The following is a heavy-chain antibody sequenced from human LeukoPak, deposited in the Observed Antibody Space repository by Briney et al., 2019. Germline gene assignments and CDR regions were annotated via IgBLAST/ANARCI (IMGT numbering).Heavy chain of an antibody. CDR2: IIPIFGTP. Sequence: SVKVSCKASGGTFSNYAVTWVRQAPGQGLEWMGRIIPIFGTPNYAQKFQGRVTITTGESTSTAYMELSSLRSEDTAVYYCARGPIQYCSGDSCYSPFDYWGQGTLVTVSS. CDR1: GGTFSNYA. V-gene: IGHV1-69*05. J-gene: IGHJ4*02. D-gene: IGHD2-15*01. CDR3: ARGPIQYCSGDSCYSPFDY.